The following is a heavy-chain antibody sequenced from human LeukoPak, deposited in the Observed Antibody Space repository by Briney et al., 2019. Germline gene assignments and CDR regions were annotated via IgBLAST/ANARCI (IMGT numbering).Heavy chain of an antibody. J-gene: IGHJ4*02. CDR2: ISAYDNNT. Sequence: ASVKVSCKASGYNFNSYGLSWVQQAPGQGLEWMGWISAYDNNTNYEQKFQDRLTVTTDTSTSTPYMELRSLRSDDTAVYYCARARLPNAYFDYWGQGTLVTVSS. CDR1: GYNFNSYG. V-gene: IGHV1-18*01. D-gene: IGHD4-11*01. CDR3: ARARLPNAYFDY.